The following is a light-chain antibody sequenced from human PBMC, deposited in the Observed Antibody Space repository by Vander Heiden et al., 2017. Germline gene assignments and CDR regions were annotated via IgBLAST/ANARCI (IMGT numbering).Light chain of an antibody. CDR2: SAS. CDR1: QGSRND. Sequence: DIQMTQSPSSLSASVGDRVTITCRASQGSRNDLGSYQHKAGKAPTRLIYSASSVQSGVPSRFSGSGSGTEFTLTIISLHPKDFATYYCRQHNSYPITFGQATQVEIK. CDR3: RQHNSYPIT. V-gene: IGKV1-17*01. J-gene: IGKJ5*01.